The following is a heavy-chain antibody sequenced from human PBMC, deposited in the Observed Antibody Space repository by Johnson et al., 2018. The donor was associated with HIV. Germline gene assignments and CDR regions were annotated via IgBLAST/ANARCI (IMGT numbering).Heavy chain of an antibody. CDR1: GFTFSSYA. V-gene: IGHV3-30-3*01. Sequence: QVQLVESGGGVVQPGRSLRLSCAASGFTFSSYAMHWVRQAPGKGLEWVAVISYDGSNKYYADSVKGRFTISRDNSKNTLDLQMNSLRAEDTAVYYCARVSSSVTTARYGAFDIWGQGTMVIVSS. J-gene: IGHJ3*02. D-gene: IGHD4-17*01. CDR2: ISYDGSNK. CDR3: ARVSSSVTTARYGAFDI.